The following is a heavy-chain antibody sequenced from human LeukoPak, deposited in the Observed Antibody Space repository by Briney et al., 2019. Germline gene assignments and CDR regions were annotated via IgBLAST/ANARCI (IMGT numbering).Heavy chain of an antibody. J-gene: IGHJ4*02. CDR2: ISAYNGNT. D-gene: IGHD6-19*01. CDR3: ARVQDSLLGIAVAGIDPLFDY. V-gene: IGHV1-18*01. Sequence: ASVKVSCTASGYTFTSYGISWVRQAPGQGLEWMGWISAYNGNTNYAQKLQGRVTMTTDTSTSTAYMELRSLRSDDTAVYYCARVQDSLLGIAVAGIDPLFDYWGQGTLVTVSS. CDR1: GYTFTSYG.